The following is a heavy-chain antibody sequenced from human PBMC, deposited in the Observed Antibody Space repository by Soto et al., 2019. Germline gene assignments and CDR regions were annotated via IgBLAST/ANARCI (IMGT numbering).Heavy chain of an antibody. J-gene: IGHJ4*02. CDR2: ISYDGSNK. D-gene: IGHD3-22*01. CDR3: AKVHSNYYDSSGPLDY. CDR1: GLTFSSYG. Sequence: PGGSLRLSCAASGLTFSSYGMHWVRQSPGKGLEWVAVISYDGSNKYYADSVKGRFTISRDNSKNTLYLQMNSLRAEDTAVYYCAKVHSNYYDSSGPLDYWGQGTLVTVSS. V-gene: IGHV3-30*18.